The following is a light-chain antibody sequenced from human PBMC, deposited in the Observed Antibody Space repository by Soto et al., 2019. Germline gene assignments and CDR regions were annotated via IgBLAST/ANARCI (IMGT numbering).Light chain of an antibody. Sequence: EIVLTQSPGTLSLSPGERATLSCRASQIVSSNFLAWYQQKPGQAPRLLIYGASSRATGIPDTFSGSGSGTDFTLTISRLEPEDFAVYFCQQYGSTPLYTFGQGTNLEI. J-gene: IGKJ2*01. CDR2: GAS. CDR3: QQYGSTPLYT. CDR1: QIVSSNF. V-gene: IGKV3-20*01.